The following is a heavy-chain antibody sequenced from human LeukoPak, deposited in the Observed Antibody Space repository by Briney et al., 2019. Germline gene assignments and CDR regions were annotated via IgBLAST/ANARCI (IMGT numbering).Heavy chain of an antibody. CDR2: IYSGGST. CDR1: GFTVSSNY. D-gene: IGHD6-13*01. J-gene: IGHJ3*02. Sequence: GGSLRLSCAASGFTVSSNYMSWVRQAPGKGLEWVSVIYSGGSTYYADSVKGRFTISRDNSKNTLYLQMNSLRAEDTAVYYCARAFMTAAGTAACDIWGQGTMVTVSS. V-gene: IGHV3-66*02. CDR3: ARAFMTAAGTAACDI.